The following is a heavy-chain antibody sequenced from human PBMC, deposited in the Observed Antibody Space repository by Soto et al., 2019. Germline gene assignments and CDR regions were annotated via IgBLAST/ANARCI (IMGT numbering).Heavy chain of an antibody. V-gene: IGHV1-69*04. J-gene: IGHJ4*02. CDR1: GYTFTSYD. CDR3: ARGYCSGGSCYSPLDY. Sequence: ATVKVSCKASGYTFTSYDINWVRQATGQGLEWMGRIIPILGIANYAQKFQGRVTITTDKSTSTAYMELSSLRSEDTAVYYCARGYCSGGSCYSPLDYWGQGTLVTVSS. D-gene: IGHD2-15*01. CDR2: IIPILGIA.